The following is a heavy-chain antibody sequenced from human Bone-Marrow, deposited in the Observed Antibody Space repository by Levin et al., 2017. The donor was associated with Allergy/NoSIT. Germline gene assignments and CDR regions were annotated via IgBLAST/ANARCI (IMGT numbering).Heavy chain of an antibody. D-gene: IGHD3-10*01. CDR3: ATIMVRGDKYDY. J-gene: IGHJ4*02. Sequence: SETLSLTCTVSGGSISAYYWSWIRQPPGKGLEWIGHVYHSGSTNYNPSLKSRVTISADMSKNQFCLSVRSVTAADTAIYYCATIMVRGDKYDYWGPGTMVIVSS. CDR1: GGSISAYY. V-gene: IGHV4-4*08. CDR2: VYHSGST.